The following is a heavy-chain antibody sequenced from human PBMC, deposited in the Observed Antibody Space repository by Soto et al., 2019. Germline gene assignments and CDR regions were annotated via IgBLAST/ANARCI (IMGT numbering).Heavy chain of an antibody. CDR2: INHSGST. Sequence: PSETLSLTCAVYGGSFSGYYWSWIRQPPGKGLEWIGEINHSGSTNYNPSLKSRVTISVDTSKNQFSLELSSVTAADTAVYYCARGYCSSTSCYPRGGYYYYMDVWGKGTTVTVSS. J-gene: IGHJ6*03. CDR3: ARGYCSSTSCYPRGGYYYYMDV. CDR1: GGSFSGYY. D-gene: IGHD2-2*01. V-gene: IGHV4-34*01.